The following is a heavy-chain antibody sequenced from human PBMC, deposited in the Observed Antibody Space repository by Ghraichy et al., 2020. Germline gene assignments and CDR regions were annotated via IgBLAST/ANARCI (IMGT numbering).Heavy chain of an antibody. CDR2: IKQDGSEK. CDR1: GFTFSSYW. V-gene: IGHV3-7*03. D-gene: IGHD4-17*01. CDR3: AREGDYGDYRYYYYMDV. Sequence: GGSLRLSCAASGFTFSSYWMSWVRQAPGKGLEWVANIKQDGSEKYYVDSVKGRFTISRDNAKNSLYLQMNSLRAEDTAVYYCAREGDYGDYRYYYYMDVWGKGTTVTVSS. J-gene: IGHJ6*03.